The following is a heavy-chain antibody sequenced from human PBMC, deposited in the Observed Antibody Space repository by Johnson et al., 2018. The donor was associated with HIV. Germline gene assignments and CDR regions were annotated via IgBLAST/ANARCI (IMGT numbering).Heavy chain of an antibody. V-gene: IGHV3-15*01. Sequence: VQLVESGGGVVRPGGSVRLSCVVEGFTFDDYGMSWVRQAPGKGLEGVGRIKSKTDGGATDYAAPVTGRFTISRADSKNTIYLQMNSLRAWDTAVYYCVRGPRVSMIAVLDIWGQGTMVTVSS. CDR3: VRGPRVSMIAVLDI. D-gene: IGHD3-22*01. CDR1: GFTFDDYG. CDR2: IKSKTDGGAT. J-gene: IGHJ3*02.